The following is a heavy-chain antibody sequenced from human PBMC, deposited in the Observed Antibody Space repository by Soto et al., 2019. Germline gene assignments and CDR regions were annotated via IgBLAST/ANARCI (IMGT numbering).Heavy chain of an antibody. CDR1: GFTFSSDA. V-gene: IGHV3-23*01. CDR3: AKGYSGHDY. Sequence: EVQLLESGGGLVQFGGSLRLSCTASGFTFSSDAMTWVRQAPGKGLEWVSGISTSGGSIYYAESVKGRFTISRDNSKNTLYLQMNSLRAEDTAVYYCAKGYSGHDYWGQGTLVTVSS. J-gene: IGHJ4*02. D-gene: IGHD5-12*01. CDR2: ISTSGGSI.